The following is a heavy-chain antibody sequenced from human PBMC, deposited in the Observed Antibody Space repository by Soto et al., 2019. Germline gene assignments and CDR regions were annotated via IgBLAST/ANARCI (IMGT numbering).Heavy chain of an antibody. D-gene: IGHD2-15*01. Sequence: ASVKVSCKASGYTFTYRYLHWVRQAPGQRLEWMGWINAGNGNTKYSQNFQGRVTITRDTSASTAYMELSSLRSEDTAVYYCARGPGGPDGPGDYWGQGALVTVSS. CDR2: INAGNGNT. CDR3: ARGPGGPDGPGDY. J-gene: IGHJ4*02. CDR1: GYTFTYRY. V-gene: IGHV1-3*01.